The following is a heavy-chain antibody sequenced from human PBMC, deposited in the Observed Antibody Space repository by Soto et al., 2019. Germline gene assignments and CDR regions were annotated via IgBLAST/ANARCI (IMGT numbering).Heavy chain of an antibody. D-gene: IGHD2-8*01. Sequence: PLRLSWAASELKFRNHGVHWIRQTPGKGPEWVGVTSHDGSKTYYADSVKGRFTISRDNSKNTLYLQMNSLRAEDTAVYYCGKEAIVLISHGMDVWGQGTTVTVSS. CDR2: TSHDGSKT. CDR1: ELKFRNHG. V-gene: IGHV3-30*18. CDR3: GKEAIVLISHGMDV. J-gene: IGHJ6*02.